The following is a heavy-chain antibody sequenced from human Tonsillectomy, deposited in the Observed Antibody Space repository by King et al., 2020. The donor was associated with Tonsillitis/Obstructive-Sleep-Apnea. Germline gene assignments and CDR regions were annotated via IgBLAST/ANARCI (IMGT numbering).Heavy chain of an antibody. J-gene: IGHJ4*02. V-gene: IGHV3-23*04. CDR2: ISGSGATT. CDR3: ARPAMGATRPRYFDS. D-gene: IGHD6-6*01. Sequence: VQLVESGGGLVQPGGSLRLSCAASGFTFSTYAVTWVRQTPGKGLEWVSTISGSGATTNYADSVQGRFSVFRDNSKNTLYLQMSSLRAEDTAIYYCARPAMGATRPRYFDSWGQGTVVTVSS. CDR1: GFTFSTYA.